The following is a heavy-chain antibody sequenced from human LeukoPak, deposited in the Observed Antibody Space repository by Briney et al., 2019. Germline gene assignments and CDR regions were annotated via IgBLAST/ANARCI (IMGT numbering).Heavy chain of an antibody. D-gene: IGHD6-19*01. CDR3: AKGSSYSSGSSWFDP. Sequence: GGSLRLSCAASGFTFSSYEMNWVRQAPGKGLEWVSYISSSGSTIYYADSVKGRFTISRDNSKNTLYLQMNSLRAEDTAVYYCAKGSSYSSGSSWFDPWGQGTLVTVSS. CDR2: ISSSGSTI. CDR1: GFTFSSYE. V-gene: IGHV3-48*03. J-gene: IGHJ5*02.